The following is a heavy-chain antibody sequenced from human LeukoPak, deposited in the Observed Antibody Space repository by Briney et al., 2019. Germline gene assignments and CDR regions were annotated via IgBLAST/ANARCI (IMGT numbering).Heavy chain of an antibody. Sequence: SETLSLTCAVSGYSISSSNWWGWIRQPPGKGLEWIGYIYYSGSIYYNPSLKSRVTMSVDTSKNQFSLKLSSATAVDTAVYYCARNRGWLPSDAFGIWGQGTMVTVSS. V-gene: IGHV4-28*05. CDR1: GYSISSSNW. D-gene: IGHD3-22*01. J-gene: IGHJ3*02. CDR3: ARNRGWLPSDAFGI. CDR2: IYYSGSI.